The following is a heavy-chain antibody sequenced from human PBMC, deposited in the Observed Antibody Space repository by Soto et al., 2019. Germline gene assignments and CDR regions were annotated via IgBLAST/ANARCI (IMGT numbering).Heavy chain of an antibody. Sequence: ASVKVSCKASGYTFTGYFIHWLRQAPGHGLEWMGWINPKTGVTKYVEKFQGRVTMTRDTSISTAYMELFSLESDDSAVYYCARSASGTYSQGYNFYVMEVWGPGTTVTVSS. D-gene: IGHD3-10*01. CDR1: GYTFTGYF. CDR3: ARSASGTYSQGYNFYVMEV. J-gene: IGHJ6*02. V-gene: IGHV1-2*02. CDR2: INPKTGVT.